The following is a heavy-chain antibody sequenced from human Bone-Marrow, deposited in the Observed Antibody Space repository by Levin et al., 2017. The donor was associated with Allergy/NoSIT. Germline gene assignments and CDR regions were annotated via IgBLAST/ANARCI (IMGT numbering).Heavy chain of an antibody. CDR3: ARDQDHGFFSGLGWFDP. Sequence: GESLKISCVGSGLSLSSYTVNWIRQAPGKGLEWVSSISSSSSYIFYADSIKGRFTISRDNAKNSVYLEMKSLRDEDSGVYFCARDQDHGFFSGLGWFDPWGQGTLVTVSS. CDR1: GLSLSSYT. D-gene: IGHD3-3*01. J-gene: IGHJ5*02. CDR2: ISSSSSYI. V-gene: IGHV3-21*06.